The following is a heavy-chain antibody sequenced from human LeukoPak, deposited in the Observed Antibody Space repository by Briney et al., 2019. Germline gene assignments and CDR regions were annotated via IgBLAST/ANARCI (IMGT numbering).Heavy chain of an antibody. CDR3: ARDSSDGNYFDY. Sequence: SETLSLTCTVSGDSISNYYWSWIRQPPGKGLEWIGYIYNSGSTNYNPSLKSRVTISVDTSKNQFSLKLSSVTAADTAMYYCARDSSDGNYFDYWGQGTLVTVSS. V-gene: IGHV4-59*01. CDR2: IYNSGST. CDR1: GDSISNYY. J-gene: IGHJ4*02.